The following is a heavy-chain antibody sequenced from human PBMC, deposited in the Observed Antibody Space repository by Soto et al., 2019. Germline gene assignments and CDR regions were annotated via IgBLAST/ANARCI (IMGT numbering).Heavy chain of an antibody. CDR3: ARDLVVLVPAASFYYYYYYGMDV. CDR1: GFTFSSYG. CDR2: IWYDGSNK. J-gene: IGHJ6*02. V-gene: IGHV3-33*01. Sequence: PGGSLRLSCAASGFTFSSYGMHWVRQAPGKGLEWVAVIWYDGSNKYYADSVKGRFTISRDNSKNTLYLQMNSLRAEDTAVYYCARDLVVLVPAASFYYYYYYGMDVWGQGTTVTVSS. D-gene: IGHD2-2*01.